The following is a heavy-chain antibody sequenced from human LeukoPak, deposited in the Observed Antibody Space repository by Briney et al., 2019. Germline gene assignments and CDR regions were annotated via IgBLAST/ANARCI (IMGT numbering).Heavy chain of an antibody. V-gene: IGHV4-34*01. Sequence: PSETLSLTCAVYGGSFSGYYWSWIRQPPGKGLEWSGEINHSGSTNYNPSLKSRVTISVDTSKNQFSLKLSSVTAADTAVYYCAKDIVATTDQDAFDIWGQGTMVTVSS. CDR3: AKDIVATTDQDAFDI. D-gene: IGHD5-12*01. CDR1: GGSFSGYY. CDR2: INHSGST. J-gene: IGHJ3*02.